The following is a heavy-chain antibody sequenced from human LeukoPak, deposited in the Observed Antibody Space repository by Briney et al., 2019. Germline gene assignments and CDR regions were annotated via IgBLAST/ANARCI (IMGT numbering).Heavy chain of an antibody. CDR1: GFTFSSYG. D-gene: IGHD2-2*02. V-gene: IGHV3-30*02. CDR3: AKEGRDIVVVPAAILYYYYYMDV. CDR2: IRYDGSNK. Sequence: GGSLRLSCAASGFTFSSYGMHWVRQAPGKGLEWVAFIRYDGSNKYYADSVKGRFTISRDNSKNTLYLQMNSLRAKDTAVYYCAKEGRDIVVVPAAILYYYYYMDVWGKGTTVTVSS. J-gene: IGHJ6*03.